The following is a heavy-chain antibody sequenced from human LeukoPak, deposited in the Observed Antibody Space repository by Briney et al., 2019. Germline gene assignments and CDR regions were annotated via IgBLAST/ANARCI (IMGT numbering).Heavy chain of an antibody. CDR2: INSRSNYI. J-gene: IGHJ4*02. D-gene: IGHD2/OR15-2a*01. CDR3: ARDKVSVIPALDY. Sequence: GGSLRLSCEASGFTFCNHNMDWVRQAPGKGLEWVSSINSRSNYIYYADSVKGRFTISRDNAKESLYLQMNSLRAEDTALYFCARDKVSVIPALDYWGQGTLVIVSS. CDR1: GFTFCNHN. V-gene: IGHV3-21*01.